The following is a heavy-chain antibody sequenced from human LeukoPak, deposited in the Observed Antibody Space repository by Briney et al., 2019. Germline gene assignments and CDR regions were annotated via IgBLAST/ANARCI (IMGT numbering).Heavy chain of an antibody. D-gene: IGHD3-9*01. V-gene: IGHV4-4*07. J-gene: IGHJ6*03. CDR1: GGSISSYY. CDR3: ARVAIIAGFGWFADNYYYYMDV. Sequence: KPSETLSLTCTVSGGSISSYYWSWIRQPAGKGLEWIGRIYTSGSTNYNPSLKSRVTMSVDTSKNQFSLKLSSVTAADTAVYYCARVAIIAGFGWFADNYYYYMDVWGKGTTVTVSS. CDR2: IYTSGST.